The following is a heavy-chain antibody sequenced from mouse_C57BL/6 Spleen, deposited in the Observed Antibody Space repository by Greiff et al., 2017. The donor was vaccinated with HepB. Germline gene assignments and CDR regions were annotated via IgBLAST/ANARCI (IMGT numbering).Heavy chain of an antibody. CDR3: ARSYDYDVETWFAY. V-gene: IGHV1-81*01. CDR1: GYTFTSYG. CDR2: IYPRSGNT. D-gene: IGHD2-4*01. Sequence: QVQLKESGAELARPGASVKLSCKASGYTFTSYGISWVKQRTGQGLEWIGEIYPRSGNTYYNEKFKGKATLTADKSSSTAYMELRSLTSEDSAVYFCARSYDYDVETWFAYWGQGTLVTVSA. J-gene: IGHJ3*01.